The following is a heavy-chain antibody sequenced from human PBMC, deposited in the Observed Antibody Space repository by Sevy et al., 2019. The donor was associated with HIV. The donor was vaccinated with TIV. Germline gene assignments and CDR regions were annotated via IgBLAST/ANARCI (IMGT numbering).Heavy chain of an antibody. Sequence: GGSLRLSCAASGFTSNNFWLHWVRQAPGKGLVWVSRINSDGESTGYADFVKGRFTISRDNAKNTAYLQMNSLRADDTAIYYCARGTRGVVDSWGQGTLLTVSS. CDR1: GFTSNNFW. CDR2: INSDGEST. CDR3: ARGTRGVVDS. J-gene: IGHJ4*02. D-gene: IGHD3-10*01. V-gene: IGHV3-74*01.